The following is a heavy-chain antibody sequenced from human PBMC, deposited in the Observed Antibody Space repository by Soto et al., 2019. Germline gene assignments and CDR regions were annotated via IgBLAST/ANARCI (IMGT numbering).Heavy chain of an antibody. D-gene: IGHD6-19*01. CDR3: ARDRGVAPPVAGNTHYYYYMDV. Sequence: QDQLVQSGGEVKKPGASVKVSCKASGYSFTNYGITWVRQAPGQGCEWMGWISAYNGDTNYAQKLQGRVTMTTDASTSTAYLELRSLRSDDTALYYCARDRGVAPPVAGNTHYYYYMDVWGKGTTVTVSS. J-gene: IGHJ6*03. V-gene: IGHV1-18*01. CDR1: GYSFTNYG. CDR2: ISAYNGDT.